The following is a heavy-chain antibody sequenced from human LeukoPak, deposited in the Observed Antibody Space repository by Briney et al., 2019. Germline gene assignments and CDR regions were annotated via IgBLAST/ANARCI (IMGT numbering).Heavy chain of an antibody. V-gene: IGHV3-30*02. CDR3: AQKSTGTFDI. D-gene: IGHD6-13*01. Sequence: PGGSPRLSCAASGVTFSSSAMHWVRQAPGKGLEWVAYLQFDGVKKFYSDSVKGRFTISRDNSKNTLFLQMSSLTTEDTAVYYCAQKSTGTFDIWGQGTMVTVSP. J-gene: IGHJ3*02. CDR2: LQFDGVKK. CDR1: GVTFSSSA.